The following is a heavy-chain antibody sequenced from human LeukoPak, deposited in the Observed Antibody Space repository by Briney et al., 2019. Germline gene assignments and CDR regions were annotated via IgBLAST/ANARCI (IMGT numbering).Heavy chain of an antibody. Sequence: GGSLRLSCAASGFTFSTYAMSWVRQAPGKGLEWVSAISGNGGSTYYAESVKGRFTISRDNSKNTLYLQMNSLRGEDTAVYYCGALPSGYYPRYFDYWGQGTLVTVSS. J-gene: IGHJ4*02. V-gene: IGHV3-23*01. CDR3: GALPSGYYPRYFDY. CDR1: GFTFSTYA. CDR2: ISGNGGST. D-gene: IGHD3-22*01.